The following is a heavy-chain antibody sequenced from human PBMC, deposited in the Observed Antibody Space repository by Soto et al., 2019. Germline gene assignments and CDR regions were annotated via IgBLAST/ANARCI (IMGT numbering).Heavy chain of an antibody. Sequence: QITLKESGPTLVKPTQTLTLTCTFSGFSLTTNGVGVGWFRQPPGKALEWLALLSWDTDKDDEEYSPSLRNRLTLTKDASKNQAVLTMTNMAPVDTATYYCAHGRGLLLNCWGQGTLVTVSS. CDR3: AHGRGLLLNC. V-gene: IGHV2-5*02. CDR1: GFSLTTNGVG. J-gene: IGHJ4*02. D-gene: IGHD3-10*01. CDR2: LSWDTDKDDE.